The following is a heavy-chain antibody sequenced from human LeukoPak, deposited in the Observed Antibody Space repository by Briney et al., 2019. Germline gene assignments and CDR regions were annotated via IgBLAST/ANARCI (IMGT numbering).Heavy chain of an antibody. CDR3: ARGASYGSGSI. CDR2: IYYSGST. D-gene: IGHD3-10*01. V-gene: IGHV4-39*07. J-gene: IGHJ4*02. CDR1: GDSTGSSSYY. Sequence: PSETLSLTCTVSGDSTGSSSYYWGWIRQPPGKGLEWIGSIYYSGSTYYNPSLKSRVTISVDTSKNQFSLKLSSVTAADTAVYYCARGASYGSGSIWGQGTLVTVSS.